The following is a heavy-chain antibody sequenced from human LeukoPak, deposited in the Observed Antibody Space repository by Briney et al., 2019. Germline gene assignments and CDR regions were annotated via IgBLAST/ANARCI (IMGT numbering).Heavy chain of an antibody. V-gene: IGHV3-30-3*01. CDR3: ARATAVYSGYDY. Sequence: PGGSLRLSCAASGLTFSSYAMHWVRQAPGKGLEWVAVISYDGSNKYYADSVKGRFTISRDNSKNTLYLQMNSLRAEDTAVYYCARATAVYSGYDYWGQGTLVTVSS. D-gene: IGHD5-12*01. CDR1: GLTFSSYA. J-gene: IGHJ4*02. CDR2: ISYDGSNK.